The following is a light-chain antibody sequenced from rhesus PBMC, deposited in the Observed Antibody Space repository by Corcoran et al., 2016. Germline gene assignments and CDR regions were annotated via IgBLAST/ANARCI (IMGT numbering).Light chain of an antibody. V-gene: IGKV1S12*01. CDR3: QHYYDNPPLT. CDR2: AAS. CDR1: QNIFSN. Sequence: DIQMTQSPSALSASVGDRVTISFRARQNIFSNLAWYQQKPGKAPKLLIYAASSLQTGIPSRFSGSGSGTEFTLPSSSLQPEDSAAYYCQHYYDNPPLTFGGGTKVELQ. J-gene: IGKJ4*01.